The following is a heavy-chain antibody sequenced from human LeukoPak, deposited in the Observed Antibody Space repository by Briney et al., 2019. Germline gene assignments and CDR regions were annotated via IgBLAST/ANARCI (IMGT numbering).Heavy chain of an antibody. V-gene: IGHV4-31*03. CDR2: TYYSGST. CDR1: GGSISSGGYY. J-gene: IGHJ4*02. CDR3: ARFPRMGPIDY. Sequence: SETLSLTCTVSGGSISSGGYYWSWIRQHPGKGLEWIGYTYYSGSTYYNPSLKSRVTISVDTSKNQFSLKLSSVTAADTAVYYCARFPRMGPIDYWGQGTLVTVSS. D-gene: IGHD2-8*01.